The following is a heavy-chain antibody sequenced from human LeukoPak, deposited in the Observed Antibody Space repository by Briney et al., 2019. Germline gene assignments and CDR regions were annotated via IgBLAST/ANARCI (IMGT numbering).Heavy chain of an antibody. CDR3: AKDGQGDYASNGAFDI. CDR2: MNPNSGNT. D-gene: IGHD4-17*01. CDR1: GYTFTSYD. J-gene: IGHJ3*02. V-gene: IGHV1-8*01. Sequence: ASVKVSCKASGYTFTSYDINWVRQATGQGLEWMGWMNPNSGNTGYAQKFQGRVTMTRNTSISTAYMELSSLRSEDTAVYYCAKDGQGDYASNGAFDIWGQGTMVTVSS.